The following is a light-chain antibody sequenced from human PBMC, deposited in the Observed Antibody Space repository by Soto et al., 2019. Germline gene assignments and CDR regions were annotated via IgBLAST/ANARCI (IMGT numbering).Light chain of an antibody. CDR2: GAS. J-gene: IGKJ2*01. CDR3: QQYGVSPMYN. CDR1: QSVRDSR. Sequence: EIVLTQSPCTLSLSPGERATLSCRASQSVRDSRLAWYQQKPGQGPRLLIYGASSRVTGIPDRFSGSGSGTDFTLTITRLEPEDFAVYYCQQYGVSPMYNFGQGTKLEVK. V-gene: IGKV3-20*01.